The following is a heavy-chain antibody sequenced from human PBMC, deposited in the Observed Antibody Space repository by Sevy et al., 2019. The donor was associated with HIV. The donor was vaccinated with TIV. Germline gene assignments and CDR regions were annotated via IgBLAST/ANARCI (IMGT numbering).Heavy chain of an antibody. CDR3: ARDNATVSRRGLRYYYYGTDV. Sequence: GPLRLSCAASGFTFSTYWMSWFRQPPGKGLEWVANINEDGTEKFYVDPVKGRFTMSRDNAKNSLYLQMNSLRAEDAAVYYCARDNATVSRRGLRYYYYGTDVWGQGTTVTVSS. CDR1: GFTFSTYW. V-gene: IGHV3-7*01. J-gene: IGHJ6*02. CDR2: INEDGTEK. D-gene: IGHD2-2*01.